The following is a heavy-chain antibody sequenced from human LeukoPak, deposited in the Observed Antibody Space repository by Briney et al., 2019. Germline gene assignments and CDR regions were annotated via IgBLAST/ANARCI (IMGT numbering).Heavy chain of an antibody. CDR3: ATGIFGVVKCFDY. D-gene: IGHD3-3*01. V-gene: IGHV1-24*01. CDR1: GYTLTELS. J-gene: IGHJ4*02. Sequence: ASVKVSCKVSGYTLTELSIHWVRQAPGKGLEWMGNFDPEDGKTIYRQKFQGRVTMTEDTSTDTAYMELSSLRSEDTAVYYCATGIFGVVKCFDYWGKGTLVTVSS. CDR2: FDPEDGKT.